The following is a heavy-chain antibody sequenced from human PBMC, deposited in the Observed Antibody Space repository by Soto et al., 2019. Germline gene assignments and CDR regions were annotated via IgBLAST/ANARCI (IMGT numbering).Heavy chain of an antibody. CDR1: GFTFTNYA. CDR3: ARDGRAFSIFGETMDV. D-gene: IGHD3-3*01. Sequence: ASVKVSCKTTGFTFTNYAINWVRQAPGQGLQWMGWISAYSGDTKYAQRFQDRLTVTTDPSTTTAYMELRSLRSDDTAVYYCARDGRAFSIFGETMDVWGQGTTVTVSS. J-gene: IGHJ6*02. CDR2: ISAYSGDT. V-gene: IGHV1-18*01.